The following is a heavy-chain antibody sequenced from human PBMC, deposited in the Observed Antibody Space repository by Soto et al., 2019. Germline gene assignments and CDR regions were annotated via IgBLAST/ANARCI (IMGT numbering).Heavy chain of an antibody. CDR1: GGSISRYY. Sequence: TSETLSLTCPVSGGSISRYYWSWIRQPPGKGLEWIGYIYYSGSTNYNPSLKSRVTISVDTSKNQFSLKLSSMTAADTAVYYCARDDWKGSYGDAFDIWGQGTMVTVSS. J-gene: IGHJ3*02. D-gene: IGHD2-21*01. CDR2: IYYSGST. CDR3: ARDDWKGSYGDAFDI. V-gene: IGHV4-59*01.